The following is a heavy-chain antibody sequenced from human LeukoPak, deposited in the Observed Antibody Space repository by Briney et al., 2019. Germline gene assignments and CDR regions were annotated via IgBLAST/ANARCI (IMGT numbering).Heavy chain of an antibody. CDR3: ARATGGYCSGGSCHFDY. J-gene: IGHJ4*02. Sequence: PGRSLRLSCAASGFTFSSYGMHWVRQAPGKGLEWAAVIWYDGSNKYYADSVKGRFTISRDNSKNTLYLQMNSLRAEDTAVYYCARATGGYCSGGSCHFDYWGQGTLVTVSS. D-gene: IGHD2-15*01. CDR2: IWYDGSNK. CDR1: GFTFSSYG. V-gene: IGHV3-33*01.